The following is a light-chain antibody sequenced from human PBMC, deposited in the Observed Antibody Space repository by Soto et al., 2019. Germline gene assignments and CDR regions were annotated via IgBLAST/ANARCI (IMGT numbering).Light chain of an antibody. J-gene: IGKJ1*01. Sequence: EIVLTQSPGTLSLSPGERATLSCRASQSVSSYLAWYHHKPGQAPRLLMYDTSNRAAGIPARFSGSGSGTEFTLTISSLQSADFAVYFCQQYNNWARTFGQGTKVDI. CDR2: DTS. CDR3: QQYNNWART. CDR1: QSVSSY. V-gene: IGKV3D-15*01.